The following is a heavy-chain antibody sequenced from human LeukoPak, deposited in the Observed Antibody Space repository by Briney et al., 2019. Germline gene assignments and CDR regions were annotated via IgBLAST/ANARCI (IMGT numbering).Heavy chain of an antibody. Sequence: SETLSLTCTVSGGSISSYYWSWIRPPAGRGVEWIGRIYSSGSTNYNPSLKSRVSMSVDTSKNQFSLKLSSVTAADTAVYYCARQIAAAGTAGFDYWGQGTLVTVSS. CDR3: ARQIAAAGTAGFDY. CDR2: IYSSGST. CDR1: GGSISSYY. J-gene: IGHJ4*02. V-gene: IGHV4-4*07. D-gene: IGHD6-13*01.